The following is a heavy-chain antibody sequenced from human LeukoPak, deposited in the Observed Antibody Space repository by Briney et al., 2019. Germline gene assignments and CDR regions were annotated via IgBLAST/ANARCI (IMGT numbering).Heavy chain of an antibody. J-gene: IGHJ4*02. D-gene: IGHD1-26*01. Sequence: GGSLRLSCAASGSTVSSNYMTWVRQAPGEGLEWVSVIYSCGNTYYTDSVKGRFTISRDNSKSTLYLQMNSLRAEDTAVYYCATGSHSGSYPVDYWGQGTLVTVSS. V-gene: IGHV3-53*01. CDR2: IYSCGNT. CDR3: ATGSHSGSYPVDY. CDR1: GSTVSSNY.